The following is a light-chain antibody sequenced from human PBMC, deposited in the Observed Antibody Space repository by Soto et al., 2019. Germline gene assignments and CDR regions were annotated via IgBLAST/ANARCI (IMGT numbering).Light chain of an antibody. CDR2: KAS. CDR3: QQYDTFSHT. CDR1: QNINNW. J-gene: IGKJ2*01. V-gene: IGKV1-5*03. Sequence: DIQMTQSPSTLSASVGDTVTITCRASQNINNWLAWYQQKPGKAPKLLIYKASSLESGVPSKFSGSGSGTEFTLTISGLQPDDFATYYYQQYDTFSHTFGQGTKLEIK.